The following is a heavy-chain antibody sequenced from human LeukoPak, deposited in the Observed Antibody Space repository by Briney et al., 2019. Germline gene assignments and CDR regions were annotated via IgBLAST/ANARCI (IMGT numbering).Heavy chain of an antibody. CDR1: GFTFSSYG. CDR2: ISYDGSNK. D-gene: IGHD3-16*01. V-gene: IGHV3-30*18. J-gene: IGHJ1*01. Sequence: GGSLRLSCAASGFTFSSYGMHWVRQAPGKGLEWVAVISYDGSNKYYADSVKGRFTISRDNSKNTLYLQMNSLRAEDTAVYYCAKGPDPPYDKTGYFQHWGQGTLDTVSS. CDR3: AKGPDPPYDKTGYFQH.